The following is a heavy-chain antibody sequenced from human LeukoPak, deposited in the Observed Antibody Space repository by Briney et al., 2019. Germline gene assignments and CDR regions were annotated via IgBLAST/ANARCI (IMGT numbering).Heavy chain of an antibody. D-gene: IGHD1-26*01. CDR3: ATHDTTVGVS. CDR2: IRYDGSNK. CDR1: GFTFSSYG. Sequence: GGSLRLSCAASGFTFSSYGMHWVRQAPGKGLEWVAFIRYDGSNKYYADSVKGRFTISRDNSKNTVSLVMNNLRAEDTAVYYCATHDTTVGVSWGQGTLVTVSS. J-gene: IGHJ4*02. V-gene: IGHV3-30*02.